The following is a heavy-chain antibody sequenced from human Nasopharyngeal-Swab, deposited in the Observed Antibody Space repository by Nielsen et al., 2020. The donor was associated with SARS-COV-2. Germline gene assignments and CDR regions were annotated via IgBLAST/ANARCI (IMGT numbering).Heavy chain of an antibody. CDR3: ARENYDFWSGYYTDYYYGMDV. V-gene: IGHV4-39*02. D-gene: IGHD3-3*01. CDR2: IYYSGST. Sequence: SETLSLTCTVSGGSISSSSYYWGWIRQPPGKGLEWIGSIYYSGSTYYNPSLKSRVTISVDTSKNQFSLKLSSVTAADTAVYYCARENYDFWSGYYTDYYYGMDVWGQGTTVTVSS. CDR1: GGSISSSSYY. J-gene: IGHJ6*02.